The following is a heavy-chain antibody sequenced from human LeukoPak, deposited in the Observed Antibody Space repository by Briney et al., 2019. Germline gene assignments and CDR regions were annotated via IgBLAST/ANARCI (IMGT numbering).Heavy chain of an antibody. CDR3: ARDLGQYYDTSDNWFDP. V-gene: IGHV3-74*01. CDR1: GFIFSNYN. Sequence: GGSLRLSCAASGFIFSNYNMNWVRQAPGKGLVWVSRINSDGINTSYADSVKGRFTISRDNAKNTLNLQMNSLRAEDTAVYYCARDLGQYYDTSDNWFDPWGQGTLVTVSS. D-gene: IGHD3-22*01. J-gene: IGHJ5*02. CDR2: INSDGINT.